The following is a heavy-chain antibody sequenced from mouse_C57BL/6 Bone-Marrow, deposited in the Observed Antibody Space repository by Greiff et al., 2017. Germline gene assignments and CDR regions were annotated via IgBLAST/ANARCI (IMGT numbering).Heavy chain of an antibody. D-gene: IGHD2-1*01. Sequence: VQLQQSGAELARPGASVKMSCKASGYTFTSYTMHWVKQRPGQGLEWIGYINPSSGYTKYNQKFKDKATLTADKSSSTAYMQLSSLTSEDSAVYYCARGAYGNYVSWFAYWGQGTRVTVSA. CDR2: INPSSGYT. J-gene: IGHJ3*01. CDR1: GYTFTSYT. V-gene: IGHV1-4*01. CDR3: ARGAYGNYVSWFAY.